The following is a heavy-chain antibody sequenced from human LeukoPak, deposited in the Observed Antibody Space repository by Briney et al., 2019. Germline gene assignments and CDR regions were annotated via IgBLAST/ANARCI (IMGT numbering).Heavy chain of an antibody. CDR3: ARASGSGSYYEWNWFDP. J-gene: IGHJ5*02. V-gene: IGHV4-30-2*01. CDR2: IYHSGST. Sequence: SETLSLTCAVSGGSISSGGYSWSWIRQPPGKGLEWIGYIYHSGSTYYNPSLKSRVTISVDRSKNQFSLKLSSVTAADTAVYYRARASGSGSYYEWNWFDPWGQGTLVTVSS. CDR1: GGSISSGGYS. D-gene: IGHD3-10*01.